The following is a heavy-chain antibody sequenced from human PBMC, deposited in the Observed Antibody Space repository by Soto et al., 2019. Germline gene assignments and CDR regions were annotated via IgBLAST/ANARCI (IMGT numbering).Heavy chain of an antibody. J-gene: IGHJ4*02. V-gene: IGHV3-33*01. CDR2: IWNDGSSR. D-gene: IGHD5-12*01. CDR3: ARADIVAALGGALDC. CDR1: QFTFSNYG. Sequence: QVQLVESGGGVVQPGRSLRLSCEASQFTFSNYGMHWVRQAPGKGLEWVAVIWNDGSSRYYADSVKGRFTISRDNSKNTLFLQMNKRRAEDTAVYYCARADIVAALGGALDCWGKGTLVTVSS.